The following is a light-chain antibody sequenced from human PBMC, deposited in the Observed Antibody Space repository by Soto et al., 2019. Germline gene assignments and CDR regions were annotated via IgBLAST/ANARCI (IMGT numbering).Light chain of an antibody. Sequence: QSVLTQPPSVSGAPGQRVTISCSGSSSNIGAGYDVNWYRQLPGTAPKLLIYGNSDRPSGVSNRLSGSKSGNTASLTISGLQAEDEADYYCNSFTSGNTRLFGGGTKLTVL. J-gene: IGLJ2*01. V-gene: IGLV1-40*01. CDR2: GNS. CDR1: SSNIGAGYD. CDR3: NSFTSGNTRL.